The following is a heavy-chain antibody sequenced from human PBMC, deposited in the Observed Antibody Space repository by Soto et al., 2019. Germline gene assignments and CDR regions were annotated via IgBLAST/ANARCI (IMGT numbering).Heavy chain of an antibody. CDR1: GYIFTTYS. CDR2: VSASNGKT. V-gene: IGHV1-18*01. D-gene: IGHD3-10*01. Sequence: QIQLVQSGSEVRMPGASVKVSCTASGYIFTTYSITWVRQAPGQGLEWMGWVSASNGKTNYAQKFEDRVTMTTDTYTTTAYMELRSLRSDDTAVYYCAREAFGVQASWFDPWGQGTLVTVSS. J-gene: IGHJ5*02. CDR3: AREAFGVQASWFDP.